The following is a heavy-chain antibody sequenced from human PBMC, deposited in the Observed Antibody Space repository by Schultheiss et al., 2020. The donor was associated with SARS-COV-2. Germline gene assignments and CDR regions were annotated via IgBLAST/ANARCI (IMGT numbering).Heavy chain of an antibody. D-gene: IGHD3-16*02. CDR1: GGSINGYY. V-gene: IGHV4-59*06. CDR3: ARGITFGGVIRPIDY. Sequence: SETLSLTCTVSGGSINGYYWTWIRQPPGKGLEWIGYIYYSGSAYYNPSLRSRVAMSVDTSKNQFSLQLNSVTPEDTAVYYCARGITFGGVIRPIDYWGQGTLVTVSS. CDR2: IYYSGSA. J-gene: IGHJ4*02.